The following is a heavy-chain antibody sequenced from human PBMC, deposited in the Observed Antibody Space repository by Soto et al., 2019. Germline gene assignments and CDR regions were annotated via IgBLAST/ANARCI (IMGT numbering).Heavy chain of an antibody. Sequence: QVQLQESGPGLVKPSQTLSLTCTVSGGSISSGGYYWSCIRHHPGKGLEWMGYIYYSGSTYYNPSLKSRVTISVDTSKNQFSLKLSSVTAADTAVYYCAASCVGCGGFNYYGMDVWGQGTTVTVSS. CDR2: IYYSGST. D-gene: IGHD2-21*01. CDR3: AASCVGCGGFNYYGMDV. V-gene: IGHV4-31*03. CDR1: GGSISSGGYY. J-gene: IGHJ6*02.